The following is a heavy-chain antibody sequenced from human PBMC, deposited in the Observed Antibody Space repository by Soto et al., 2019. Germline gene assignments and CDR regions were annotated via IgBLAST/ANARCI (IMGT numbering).Heavy chain of an antibody. CDR2: IRPNNGNT. Sequence: QVQLVQSGAEVKKPGASVKVSCKASGCTFSIYGINWVRQAPGQGLEWMGWIRPNNGNTKYAQNLQGRVTMTTDTSTSTAYMELKSLRSDDTAVYYCVRDLDGSGSYYTDYWGPGTLVTVSS. CDR1: GCTFSIYG. V-gene: IGHV1-18*01. CDR3: VRDLDGSGSYYTDY. J-gene: IGHJ4*02. D-gene: IGHD3-10*01.